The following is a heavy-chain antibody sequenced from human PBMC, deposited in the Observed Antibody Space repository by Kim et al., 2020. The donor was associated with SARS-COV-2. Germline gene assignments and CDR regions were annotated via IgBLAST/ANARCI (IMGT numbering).Heavy chain of an antibody. V-gene: IGHV3-21*01. J-gene: IGHJ6*03. D-gene: IGHD6-6*01. Sequence: GGSLRLSCAAPGFTFSSYSMNWVRQAPGKGLEWVSSISSSSSYIYYADSVKGRFTISRDNAKNSLYLQMNSLRAEDTAVYYCAREAYSSSFFYYYYMDVWGKGTTVTVSS. CDR3: AREAYSSSFFYYYYMDV. CDR2: ISSSSSYI. CDR1: GFTFSSYS.